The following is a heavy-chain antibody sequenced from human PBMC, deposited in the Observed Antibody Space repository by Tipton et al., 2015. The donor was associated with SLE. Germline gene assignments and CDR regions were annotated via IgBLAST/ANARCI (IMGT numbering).Heavy chain of an antibody. CDR2: IYYSGST. CDR1: GGSISSYY. V-gene: IGHV4-59*01. D-gene: IGHD3-3*01. J-gene: IGHJ4*02. CDR3: ARARYYDFWSGHSFDY. Sequence: TLSLTCTVSGGSISSYYWSWIRQPPGKGLEWIGYIYYSGSTNYNPSLKSRVTISVDTSKNQFSLKLSSVTAADTAVYYCARARYYDFWSGHSFDYWGQGTLVTVSS.